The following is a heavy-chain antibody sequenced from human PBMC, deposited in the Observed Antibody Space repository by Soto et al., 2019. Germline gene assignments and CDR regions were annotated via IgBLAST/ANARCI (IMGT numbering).Heavy chain of an antibody. J-gene: IGHJ3*02. Sequence: QVQLVESGGGVVQPGRSLRLSCAASGFTFSSYGMHWVRQAPGKGLEWVAVISYDGSNKYYADSVKGRFTISRDNSKNKLYLQMNSLRAEDTAVYYCANRGSGWYNGAFDIWGQGTMVTVSS. CDR2: ISYDGSNK. D-gene: IGHD6-19*01. CDR1: GFTFSSYG. CDR3: ANRGSGWYNGAFDI. V-gene: IGHV3-30*18.